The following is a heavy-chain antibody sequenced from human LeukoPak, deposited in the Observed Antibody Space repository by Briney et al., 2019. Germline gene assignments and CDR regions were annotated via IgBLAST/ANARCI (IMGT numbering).Heavy chain of an antibody. J-gene: IGHJ4*02. V-gene: IGHV1-69*05. Sequence: AASVKVSCKASGGTFSSYAISWVRQAPGQGLEWMGGIIPIFGTANYAQKFQGRVTITTDESTSTAYMELSSLRSEDTAVYYCARDRGYGNPYLDYWGQGTLVTVSS. CDR2: IIPIFGTA. D-gene: IGHD5-12*01. CDR3: ARDRGYGNPYLDY. CDR1: GGTFSSYA.